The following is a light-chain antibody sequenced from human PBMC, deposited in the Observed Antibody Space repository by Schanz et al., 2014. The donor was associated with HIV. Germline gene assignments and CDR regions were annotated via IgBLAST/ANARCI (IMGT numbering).Light chain of an antibody. Sequence: EIVLTQSPVTLSLSPGERATLSCRASQSFSTYLAWYQQKPGQSPRLLIYGASKRATGIPPRFSGSGSGTDFTLTINSLEPEDFALYYCQQGGSWPLTFGGGTTVEIK. V-gene: IGKV3-11*01. CDR1: QSFSTY. CDR2: GAS. CDR3: QQGGSWPLT. J-gene: IGKJ4*01.